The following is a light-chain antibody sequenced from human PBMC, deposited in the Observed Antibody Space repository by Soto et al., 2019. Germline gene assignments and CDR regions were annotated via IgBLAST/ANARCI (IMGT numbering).Light chain of an antibody. V-gene: IGKV1-5*03. CDR2: KAS. CDR3: PHYNSYSEA. J-gene: IGKJ1*01. CDR1: QTISSW. Sequence: DIPMTQSPSTLSGSVGDRVTIPCRASQTISSWLAWYQQKPGKAPKLLIYKASTLKSGVPSRFSGSGSGTEFTLTISSLQPDDFATYYCPHYNSYSEAFGHGTKADIK.